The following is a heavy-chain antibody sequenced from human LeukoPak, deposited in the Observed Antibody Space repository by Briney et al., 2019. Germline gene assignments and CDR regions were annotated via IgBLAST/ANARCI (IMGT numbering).Heavy chain of an antibody. V-gene: IGHV4-39*07. J-gene: IGHJ5*02. Sequence: SETLSLTCTVSGDSISTSITYWGWLRQTPGQGLEWIGTVYYSGNTYYNPSLKSRVTISVDTSKNQFSLKLSSVTAADTAVYYCARGKPDILTADPWGQGTLVTVSS. CDR2: VYYSGNT. CDR1: GDSISTSITY. D-gene: IGHD3-9*01. CDR3: ARGKPDILTADP.